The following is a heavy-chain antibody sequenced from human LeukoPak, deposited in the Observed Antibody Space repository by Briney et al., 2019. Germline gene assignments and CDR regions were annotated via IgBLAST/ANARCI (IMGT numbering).Heavy chain of an antibody. Sequence: GGSLRFSCAASGFTFSSYSMNWVRQAPGKGLEWVSSISSSSSYIYYADSVKGRFTISRDNAKNSLYLQMNSLRAEDTAVYYCARDRLGRDYYGSGSYGVLDYWGQGTLVTVSS. D-gene: IGHD3-10*01. J-gene: IGHJ4*02. V-gene: IGHV3-21*01. CDR2: ISSSSSYI. CDR3: ARDRLGRDYYGSGSYGVLDY. CDR1: GFTFSSYS.